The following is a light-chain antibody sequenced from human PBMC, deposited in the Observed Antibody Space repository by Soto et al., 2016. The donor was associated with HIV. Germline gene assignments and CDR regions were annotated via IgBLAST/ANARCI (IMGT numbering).Light chain of an antibody. CDR1: NIGIKS. J-gene: IGLJ1*01. Sequence: SYVLTQPPSVSVAPGKTARISCGGNNIGIKSVHWYQQKPGQAPVLVVYDDSDRPSGIPERFSGSNSGNTATLTISRVEAGDEAAYYCQIWDSTSDQGVFGTGTKVTVL. V-gene: IGLV3-21*03. CDR2: DDS. CDR3: QIWDSTSDQGV.